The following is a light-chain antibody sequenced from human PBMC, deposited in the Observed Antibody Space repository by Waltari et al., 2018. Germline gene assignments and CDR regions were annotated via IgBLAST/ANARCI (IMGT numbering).Light chain of an antibody. CDR1: QSSSNW. Sequence: DIQMTQSPSTLSASVRDTIIIICRASQSSSNWLAWYQQKPGKAPKLLIYKAFTLETGVPSRFSGSGSGTVFTLTISSLQPDDFATYYCQQYNSYSLLTFGGGTKVEIE. CDR2: KAF. J-gene: IGKJ4*01. V-gene: IGKV1-5*03. CDR3: QQYNSYSLLT.